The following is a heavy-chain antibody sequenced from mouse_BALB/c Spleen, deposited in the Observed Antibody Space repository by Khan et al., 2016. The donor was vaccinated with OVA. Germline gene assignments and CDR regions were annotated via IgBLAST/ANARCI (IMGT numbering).Heavy chain of an antibody. D-gene: IGHD4-1*02. V-gene: IGHV9-3-1*01. CDR2: INTYTGQP. CDR3: ARSNSYWYCDV. J-gene: IGHJ1*01. Sequence: QIQLVQSGPELKKPGETVKISCKASGYTFTNYGMNWVKQAPGKGLKWMGWINTYTGQPTYADDFKGRFAFSLETSASTAYLQINNLKNEDTATDFCARSNSYWYCDVWGEGTTVTVSS. CDR1: GYTFTNYG.